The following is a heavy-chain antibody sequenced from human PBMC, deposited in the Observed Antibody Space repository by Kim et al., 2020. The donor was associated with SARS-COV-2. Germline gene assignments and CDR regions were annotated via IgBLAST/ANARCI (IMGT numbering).Heavy chain of an antibody. CDR2: INAYNGNT. V-gene: IGHV1-18*04. CDR3: ASEGGNIVVFDP. D-gene: IGHD2-15*01. J-gene: IGHJ5*02. CDR1: GYTFDTYG. Sequence: ASVKVSCKASGYTFDTYGITWIRQAPGQGLEWVGYINAYNGNTNYLQKLQGRVTVTADTPTSTAYLEVWNLRADDTHVYDCASEGGNIVVFDPWGQGTLVTVPA.